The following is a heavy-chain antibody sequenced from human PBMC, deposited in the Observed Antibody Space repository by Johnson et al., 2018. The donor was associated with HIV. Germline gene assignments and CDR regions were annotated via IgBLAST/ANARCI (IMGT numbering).Heavy chain of an antibody. Sequence: VQLVESGGGVVQPGRSLGLSCAASGFSFSSNYMSWVRQAPGKGLEWVSVIFSVGDVYYADSVKGRFTISRDNSKNMVYLQMNSLRTEDTAVYYCARDGRDLVTRGSFDGWGQGTVVTVSS. V-gene: IGHV3-66*02. CDR3: ARDGRDLVTRGSFDG. D-gene: IGHD3-9*01. CDR1: GFSFSSNY. CDR2: IFSVGDV. J-gene: IGHJ3*01.